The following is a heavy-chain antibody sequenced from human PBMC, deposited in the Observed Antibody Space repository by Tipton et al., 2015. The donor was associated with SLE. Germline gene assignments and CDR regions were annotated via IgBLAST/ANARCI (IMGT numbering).Heavy chain of an antibody. V-gene: IGHV4-59*12. D-gene: IGHD3-22*01. CDR3: ARGRGYYYDSSGSFDY. Sequence: TLSLTCTVSGGSFSSYYWSWIRQPPGKGLEWIGNIYYSGSTNHNPSLKSRVTISVDTSKNQFSLKLSSVTAADTAVYYCARGRGYYYDSSGSFDYWGQGTLVTVS. J-gene: IGHJ4*02. CDR1: GGSFSSYY. CDR2: IYYSGST.